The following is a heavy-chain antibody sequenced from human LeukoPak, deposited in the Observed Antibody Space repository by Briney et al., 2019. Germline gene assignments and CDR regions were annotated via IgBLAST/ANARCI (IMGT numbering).Heavy chain of an antibody. J-gene: IGHJ5*02. CDR1: GFTFPSSA. V-gene: IGHV1-58*01. CDR2: IVVGSGNT. D-gene: IGHD2-2*01. CDR3: AKLTRGYCDSTACPNWFDP. Sequence: ASVKVSCKASGFTFPSSAVQWVRLARGQRLEWIGWIVVGSGNTNYAQNFQERVTITRDMSTSTAYMELSSLRGEDTALYYCAKLTRGYCDSTACPNWFDPWGRGTLVTVSS.